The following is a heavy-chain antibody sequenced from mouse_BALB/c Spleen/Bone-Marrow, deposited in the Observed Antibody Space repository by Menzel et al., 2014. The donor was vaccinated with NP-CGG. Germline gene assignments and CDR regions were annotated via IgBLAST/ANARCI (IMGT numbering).Heavy chain of an antibody. J-gene: IGHJ2*01. CDR3: AREGWDYDGFDY. CDR2: IYPGDGDT. D-gene: IGHD2-4*01. CDR1: GYAFSSYW. Sequence: QVQLQQPGAELVRPGSSVKISCKASGYAFSSYWMNWVKQRPGQGLEWIGQIYPGDGDTNYNGKFKGKATLTVDKSSSTAYMQLSSPTSEDSAVYYCAREGWDYDGFDYWGQGTTLTVSS. V-gene: IGHV1-80*01.